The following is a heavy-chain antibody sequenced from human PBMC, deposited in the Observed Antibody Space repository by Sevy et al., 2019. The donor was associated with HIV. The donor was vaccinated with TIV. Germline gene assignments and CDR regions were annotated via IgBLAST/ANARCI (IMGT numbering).Heavy chain of an antibody. Sequence: ASVKVSCKASGYTFTSYYMHWVRQAPGQGLEWMGIINPSGGSTSYAQKFQGRVTMTRDTSTSTVYMELSSLRSEDTAVYYCARENCSGGSCYSYHYYYYYYMDVWGKGTTVTVSS. CDR3: ARENCSGGSCYSYHYYYYYYMDV. J-gene: IGHJ6*03. CDR1: GYTFTSYY. D-gene: IGHD2-15*01. V-gene: IGHV1-46*03. CDR2: INPSGGST.